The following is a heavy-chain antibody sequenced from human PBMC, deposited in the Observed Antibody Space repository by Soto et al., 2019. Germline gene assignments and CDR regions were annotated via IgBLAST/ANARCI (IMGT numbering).Heavy chain of an antibody. CDR3: APLRWDSSSWYYFDY. CDR2: INSDGSST. V-gene: IGHV3-74*01. Sequence: EVQLVESGGGLVQPGGSLRLSCAASGFTFSSYWMHWVRQAPGKGLVWVSRINSDGSSTSYADSVKGRFTISRDNAKNTLYLHMNSLRAEDTAVYYCAPLRWDSSSWYYFDYWGQGTLVTVSS. CDR1: GFTFSSYW. D-gene: IGHD6-13*01. J-gene: IGHJ4*02.